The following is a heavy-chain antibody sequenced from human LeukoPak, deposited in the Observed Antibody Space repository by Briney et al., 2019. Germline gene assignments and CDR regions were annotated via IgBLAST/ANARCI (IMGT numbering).Heavy chain of an antibody. J-gene: IGHJ5*02. CDR1: GFTFNNYG. Sequence: TGGSLRLSCAASGFTFNNYGMHWVRQAPGKGLEWVAVIWFDGSEKYYADSVKGRFTISRDNSKNTLYLQMNSLRAEDTAVYYCARDRSLFWSGYPGGWFDPWGQGTLVTVSS. CDR3: ARDRSLFWSGYPGGWFDP. V-gene: IGHV3-33*01. CDR2: IWFDGSEK. D-gene: IGHD3-3*01.